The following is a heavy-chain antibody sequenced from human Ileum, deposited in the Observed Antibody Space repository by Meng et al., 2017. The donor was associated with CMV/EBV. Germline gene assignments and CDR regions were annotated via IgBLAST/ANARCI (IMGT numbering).Heavy chain of an antibody. CDR2: IRHSGSS. Sequence: TCAVSGGSISSNTWWSWVRQPPGKGPGWIGEIRHSGSSNYNPSLKSRVTISIDKSKNQFSLKLSSVTAADTAIYYCAREGVGATGDYWGQGTLVTVSS. CDR3: AREGVGATGDY. J-gene: IGHJ4*02. V-gene: IGHV4-4*02. CDR1: GGSISSNTW. D-gene: IGHD1-26*01.